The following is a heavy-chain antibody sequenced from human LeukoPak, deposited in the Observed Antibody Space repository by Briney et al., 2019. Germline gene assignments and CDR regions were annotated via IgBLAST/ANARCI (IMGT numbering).Heavy chain of an antibody. J-gene: IGHJ4*02. D-gene: IGHD2-21*02. V-gene: IGHV4-34*01. CDR2: INHSGST. CDR3: ARGQENCGGDCGVAY. Sequence: PSETLSLTCAVYGGSFSGYYWSWIRQPPGKGLEWIGEINHSGSTNYNPSLKSRVTISVDTSKNQFSLKLSSVTAADTAVYYRARGQENCGGDCGVAYWGQGTLVTVSS. CDR1: GGSFSGYY.